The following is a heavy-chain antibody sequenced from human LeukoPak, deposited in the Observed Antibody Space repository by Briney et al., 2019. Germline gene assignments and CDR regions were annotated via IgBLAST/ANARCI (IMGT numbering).Heavy chain of an antibody. D-gene: IGHD3-9*01. J-gene: IGHJ3*02. CDR2: IKQDGSEK. V-gene: IGHV3-7*03. CDR3: ARAVHDILTGYLNDAFDI. CDR1: GFTFSSYA. Sequence: GGSLRLSCAASGFTFSSYAMSWVRQAPGKGLEWVANIKQDGSEKYYVDSVKGRFTISRDNAKNSLYLQMNSLRAEDTAVYYCARAVHDILTGYLNDAFDIWGQGTMVTVSS.